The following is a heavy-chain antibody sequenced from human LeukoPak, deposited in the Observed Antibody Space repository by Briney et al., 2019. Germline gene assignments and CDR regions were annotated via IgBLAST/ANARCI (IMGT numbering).Heavy chain of an antibody. D-gene: IGHD4-17*01. CDR3: TRGGLGTVTTPIPY. CDR2: IYYSGRT. V-gene: IGHV4-30-4*01. Sequence: SETLSLTCTVSGGSISSADYYWSWVRQPPGKGLEWIGYIYYSGRTYYNPSLKSRVTISVDTSKNQFSLKLSAVTAADTAVYYCTRGGLGTVTTPIPYWGQGTLVTVSS. CDR1: GGSISSADYY. J-gene: IGHJ4*02.